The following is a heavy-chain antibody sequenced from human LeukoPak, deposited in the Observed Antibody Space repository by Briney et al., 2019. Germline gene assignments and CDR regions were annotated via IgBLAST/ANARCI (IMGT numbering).Heavy chain of an antibody. D-gene: IGHD3-10*01. J-gene: IGHJ4*02. CDR2: ISSSGTTI. CDR3: ARRYGSSDY. Sequence: GGSLRLSCTASGFTFRSFEMNWVRQAPGKGLEWVSYISSSGTTIYYADSVKGRFTISRDNAKNSLYLQMNSLRAEDTAVYYCARRYGSSDYWGQGTLVTVS. V-gene: IGHV3-48*03. CDR1: GFTFRSFE.